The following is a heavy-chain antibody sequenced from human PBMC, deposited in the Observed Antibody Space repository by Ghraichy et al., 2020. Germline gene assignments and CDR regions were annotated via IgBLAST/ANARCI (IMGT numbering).Heavy chain of an antibody. CDR2: ISSSSSYI. CDR1: GFTFSSYS. D-gene: IGHD1-26*01. J-gene: IGHJ6*02. CDR3: ARDQVVSWELLYYYGMDV. Sequence: SLRLSCAASGFTFSSYSMNWVRQAPGKGLEWVSSISSSSSYIYYADSVKGRFTISRDNAKNSLYLQMNSLRAEDTAVYYCARDQVVSWELLYYYGMDVWGQGTTVTVSS. V-gene: IGHV3-21*01.